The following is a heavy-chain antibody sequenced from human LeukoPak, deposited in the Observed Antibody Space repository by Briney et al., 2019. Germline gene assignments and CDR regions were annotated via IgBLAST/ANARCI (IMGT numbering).Heavy chain of an antibody. J-gene: IGHJ4*02. CDR2: INSDGRST. CDR1: GFTFSISW. D-gene: IGHD6-13*01. Sequence: GGSLRLSCAASGFTFSISWMHWVRQAPGKGLAWVSHINSDGRSTDYADSVRGRFTVSRDNAKNTLYLQMNSLRAEDTAVYYCARARRAAAGTVYWGQGTLVTVSS. CDR3: ARARRAAAGTVY. V-gene: IGHV3-74*01.